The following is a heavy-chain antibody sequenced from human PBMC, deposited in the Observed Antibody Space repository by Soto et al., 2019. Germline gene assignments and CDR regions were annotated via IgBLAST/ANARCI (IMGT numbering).Heavy chain of an antibody. J-gene: IGHJ4*02. CDR3: AGGSVWEYAS. CDR1: EFTFSTYW. V-gene: IGHV3-7*05. CDR2: IKQDGSEK. D-gene: IGHD1-26*01. Sequence: EVQLVESGGGLVQPGGSLRLSCAVSEFTFSTYWMTWVRQAPGKGLEWVANIKQDGSEKNYLESLRGRFTISSDNAKKSLYLEMNSLRAADTAVYYCAGGSVWEYASWGQGTLVTVS.